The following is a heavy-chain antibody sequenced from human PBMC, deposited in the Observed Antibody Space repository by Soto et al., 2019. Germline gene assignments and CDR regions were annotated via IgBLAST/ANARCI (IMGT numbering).Heavy chain of an antibody. CDR2: ITSSSSSI. Sequence: GGSLRLSCAASGFSFSSYSMIWVRQAPGEGLEWVSFITSSSSSIFYAASVQGRFTISRDNAKNSLYLQMNGLRAEDTAVYYCVRAFAGTSSSDYWGQGTLVTVSS. CDR3: VRAFAGTSSSDY. CDR1: GFSFSSYS. J-gene: IGHJ4*02. D-gene: IGHD6-13*01. V-gene: IGHV3-21*01.